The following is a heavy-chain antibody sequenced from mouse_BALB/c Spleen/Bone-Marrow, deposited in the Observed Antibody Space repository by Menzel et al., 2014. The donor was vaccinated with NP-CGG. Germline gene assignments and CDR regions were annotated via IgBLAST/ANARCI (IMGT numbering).Heavy chain of an antibody. CDR2: IDPANGNT. D-gene: IGHD2-3*01. V-gene: IGHV14-3*02. CDR1: GLNILDTH. J-gene: IGHJ2*01. Sequence: EVQLQQSAAELVKPGASVRLSCTASGLNILDTHLHWVKHRPDQGLEWIGRIDPANGNTKHYPKFQGKAAITADTSSNTTYLQLSSLTSEDTAVYYCAIYVSYDYWGQGTTLTDYS. CDR3: AIYVSYDY.